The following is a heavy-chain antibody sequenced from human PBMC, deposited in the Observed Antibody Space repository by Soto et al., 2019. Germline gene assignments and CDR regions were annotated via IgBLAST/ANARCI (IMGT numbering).Heavy chain of an antibody. Sequence: GASVKVSCKASGDTFTANYIHWVRQAPGQGFEWMGWINPKSGGTKYPQKFQGRVTISVDTSKNQFSLKLSSVTAADTAVYYCARFSVPSMVTGGAPTNWGQGTLVTVSS. J-gene: IGHJ4*02. CDR2: INPKSGGT. CDR3: ARFSVPSMVTGGAPTN. CDR1: GDTFTANY. D-gene: IGHD5-18*01. V-gene: IGHV1-2*02.